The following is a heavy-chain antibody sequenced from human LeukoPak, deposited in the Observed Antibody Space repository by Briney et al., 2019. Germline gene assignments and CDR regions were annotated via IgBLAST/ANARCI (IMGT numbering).Heavy chain of an antibody. CDR1: GYTFTVYY. V-gene: IGHV1-2*02. J-gene: IGHJ4*02. D-gene: IGHD3-10*01. CDR2: INPNSGGT. CDR3: ARAGFGELLSHFDY. Sequence: ASVTVSCKASGYTFTVYYMHWVRQAPGQGLEWMGWINPNSGGTNYAQKFQGRVTMTRDTSSSTAYMELSRLRSDDTAVYYCARAGFGELLSHFDYWGQGTLVTVSS.